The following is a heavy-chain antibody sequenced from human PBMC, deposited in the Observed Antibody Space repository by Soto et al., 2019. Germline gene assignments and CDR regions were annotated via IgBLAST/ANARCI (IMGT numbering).Heavy chain of an antibody. J-gene: IGHJ2*01. CDR1: GGSFGGYY. CDR2: INDRGSI. CDR3: ARESDDILTGPPWVWYFDL. Sequence: QVQLQQWGAGPLRPLETLSLTCGVPGGSFGGYYWAWIRQSPGKGLEWIGEINDRGSINYNPSLKSRVSISVDTSKNHYSLNLRSVTAADTAVYYCARESDDILTGPPWVWYFDLWGRGTLVTVSS. D-gene: IGHD3-9*01. V-gene: IGHV4-34*01.